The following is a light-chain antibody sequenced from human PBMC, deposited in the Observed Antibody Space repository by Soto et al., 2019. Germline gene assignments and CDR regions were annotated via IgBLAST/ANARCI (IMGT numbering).Light chain of an antibody. CDR2: GAS. CDR3: QQYSSSPRT. Sequence: EIVLTQSPGTLSLSPGERATLSCRASQSVRSSYLACYQQKPGQAPRLLIYGASSRATGIPDRFSGSGSGTDFTLTIASLEPEDFAVYYCQQYSSSPRTVGLWTWVEIK. J-gene: IGKJ1*01. CDR1: QSVRSSY. V-gene: IGKV3-20*01.